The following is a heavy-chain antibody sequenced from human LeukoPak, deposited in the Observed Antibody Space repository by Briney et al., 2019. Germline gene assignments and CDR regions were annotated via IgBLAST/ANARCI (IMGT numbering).Heavy chain of an antibody. J-gene: IGHJ4*02. CDR2: INHSGST. CDR1: GRPFRGYY. CDR3: ARALGYCSSTSCPPPYYFDY. D-gene: IGHD2-2*01. V-gene: IGHV4-34*01. Sequence: SETLSLTCAVYGRPFRGYYWSWIRQPPGKALEWIGEINHSGSTNYNPSLKSRVTISVDTSKNQFSLKLSSVTAADTAVYYCARALGYCSSTSCPPPYYFDYWGQGTLVTVSS.